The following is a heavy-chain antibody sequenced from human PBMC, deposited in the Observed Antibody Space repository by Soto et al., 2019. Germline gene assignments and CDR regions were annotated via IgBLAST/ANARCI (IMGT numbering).Heavy chain of an antibody. V-gene: IGHV3-21*01. J-gene: IGHJ6*02. CDR1: GFTFRTYT. CDR3: ARDLGYEANDDYYNAMDV. CDR2: ISGFSPYT. D-gene: IGHD3-10*01. Sequence: EVQLVESGGGLVQPGGSLRLSCISSGFTFRTYTMNWVRQAPGKGLEWVSGISGFSPYTFYAESVKGRFTISRDKAKNSLYLQMHGLRAEETAVYYCARDLGYEANDDYYNAMDVGGQGTTVTVS.